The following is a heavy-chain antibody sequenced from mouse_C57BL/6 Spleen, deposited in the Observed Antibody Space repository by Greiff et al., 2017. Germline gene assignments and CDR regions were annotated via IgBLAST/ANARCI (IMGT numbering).Heavy chain of an antibody. D-gene: IGHD2-1*01. CDR3: ASYYRNYDWYFDV. Sequence: VQLKQSGPELVKPGASVKISCKASGYSFTGYYMNWVKQSPEKSLEWIGEINPSTGGTTYNQKFKAKATLTVDKSSSTAYMQLKSLTSEDSAVYYCASYYRNYDWYFDVWGTGTTVTVSS. V-gene: IGHV1-42*01. CDR1: GYSFTGYY. CDR2: INPSTGGT. J-gene: IGHJ1*03.